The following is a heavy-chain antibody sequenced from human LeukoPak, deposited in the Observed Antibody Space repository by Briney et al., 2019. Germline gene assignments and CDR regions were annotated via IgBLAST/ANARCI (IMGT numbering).Heavy chain of an antibody. J-gene: IGHJ5*02. CDR1: GYSISSGYY. CDR2: IYHSGRT. V-gene: IGHV4-38-2*02. D-gene: IGHD2-15*01. Sequence: SETLSLTCTVSGYSISSGYYWGWIRQPPGKGLEWIGSIYHSGRTFYNPSLKSRVTISVDTSKNQFSLKLSSVTAADTAVYYCARALRIDWFDPWGQGTLVTVSS. CDR3: ARALRIDWFDP.